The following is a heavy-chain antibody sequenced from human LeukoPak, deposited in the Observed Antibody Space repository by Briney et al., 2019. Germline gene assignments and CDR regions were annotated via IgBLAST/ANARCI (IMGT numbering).Heavy chain of an antibody. CDR3: VREVTTGDYYMDV. CDR1: GFIFSTYW. CDR2: IKQDGSEK. J-gene: IGHJ6*03. D-gene: IGHD4-17*01. Sequence: GGSLRLSCAGSGFIFSTYWMSWVRQAAGKGLEWVANIKQDGSEKYYVDSVKGRFTVSRDNAKNSLYLQMNRLRAEDTAAYYCVREVTTGDYYMDVWGKGTTVTVSS. V-gene: IGHV3-7*01.